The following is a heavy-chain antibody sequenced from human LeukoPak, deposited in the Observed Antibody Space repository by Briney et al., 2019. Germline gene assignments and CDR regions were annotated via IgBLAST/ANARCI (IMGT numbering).Heavy chain of an antibody. CDR2: IDSSSSYI. CDR3: ARGRRPLYYYGMDV. V-gene: IGHV3-21*01. CDR1: GSTFSSDS. D-gene: IGHD2-8*01. J-gene: IGHJ6*02. Sequence: GGSLRLSCEVSGSTFSSDSMNWVRQAPGRGLEWVSSIDSSSSYIYYAGSVKGRFTISRDNARSSLFLQMNSLRAEDTAVYYCARGRRPLYYYGMDVWGQGTTVTVFS.